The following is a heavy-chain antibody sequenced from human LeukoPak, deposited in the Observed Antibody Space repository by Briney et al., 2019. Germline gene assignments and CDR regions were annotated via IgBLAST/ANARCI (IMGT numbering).Heavy chain of an antibody. CDR3: ARATFWSGYQRDSWYMDV. Sequence: GGSLRLSCAASGFTVSTNYMSWVRQAPGKGLEWVSVIYSGGTTYYADSVKGRFTISRDNSKNTVYLQMSSLRAEDTAVYYCARATFWSGYQRDSWYMDVWGKGTPVTVSS. CDR1: GFTVSTNY. CDR2: IYSGGTT. V-gene: IGHV3-66*02. J-gene: IGHJ6*03. D-gene: IGHD3-3*01.